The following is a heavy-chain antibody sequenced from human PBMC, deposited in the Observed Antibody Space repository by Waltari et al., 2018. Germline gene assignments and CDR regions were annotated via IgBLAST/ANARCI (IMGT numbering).Heavy chain of an antibody. CDR1: GFSLCADW. Sequence: EAQLMESGGGLVKPGGSLRLDCAACGFSLCADWMTWVRRAPGKGLEWVANIKWDGSAAWYAESMSGRFIISRDNAKNSVFLQMSSPTADDTATYYCARGSAAYVRFWDLWGQGTVVTVSS. V-gene: IGHV3-7*03. CDR2: IKWDGSAA. CDR3: ARGSAAYVRFWDL. D-gene: IGHD3-10*02. J-gene: IGHJ5*02.